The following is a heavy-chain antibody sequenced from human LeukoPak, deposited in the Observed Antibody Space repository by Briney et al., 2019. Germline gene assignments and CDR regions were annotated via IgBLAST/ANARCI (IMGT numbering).Heavy chain of an antibody. Sequence: GSLRLSCAASGFTFSSYAMSWIRQPPGKGLEWIGEINHSGSTNYNPSLKSRVTISVDTSKNQFSLKLSSVTAADTAVYYCARGVVLRKLRGSGWQKDAFDIWGQGTMVTVSS. CDR2: INHSGST. J-gene: IGHJ3*02. D-gene: IGHD6-19*01. CDR1: GFTFSSYA. CDR3: ARGVVLRKLRGSGWQKDAFDI. V-gene: IGHV4-34*01.